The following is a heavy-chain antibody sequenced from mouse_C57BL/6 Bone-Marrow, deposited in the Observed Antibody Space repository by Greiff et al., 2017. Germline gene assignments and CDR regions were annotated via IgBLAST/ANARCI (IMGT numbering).Heavy chain of an antibody. CDR2: IDPSDSET. Sequence: VQLQQPGAELVRPGSSVKLSCKASGYTFTSYWMHWVKQRPIQGLEWIGNIDPSDSETHYNQKFKDKATLTVDKSSSTAYMQLSSLTSEDSAVYDVARSPANWMGFWCRGTSVTVSA. D-gene: IGHD4-1*01. CDR3: ARSPANWMGF. CDR1: GYTFTSYW. J-gene: IGHJ4*01. V-gene: IGHV1-52*01.